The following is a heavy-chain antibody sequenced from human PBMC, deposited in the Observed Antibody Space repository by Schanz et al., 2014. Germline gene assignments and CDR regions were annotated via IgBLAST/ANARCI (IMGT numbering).Heavy chain of an antibody. Sequence: QLMQSGSEVRKPGASVKVSCKASGYIFGSHGMTWVRQAPGQGPELMGWINAHTGNTQYAQKFQGRVTITTDTSTSTAYMELRSLISDDTAVYYCVRHARWAFGDYHDMDVWGRGTSVTVSS. J-gene: IGHJ6*02. CDR3: VRHARWAFGDYHDMDV. CDR2: INAHTGNT. V-gene: IGHV1-18*01. D-gene: IGHD3-10*01. CDR1: GYIFGSHG.